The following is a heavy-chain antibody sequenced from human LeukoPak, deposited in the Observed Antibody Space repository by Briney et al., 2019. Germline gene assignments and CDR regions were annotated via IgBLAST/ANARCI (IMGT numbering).Heavy chain of an antibody. CDR1: RFTFSSYS. CDR3: ARLYRPDSSGYYRTPGYFDY. CDR2: IWYDGSNK. V-gene: IGHV3-33*08. D-gene: IGHD3-22*01. Sequence: GSLRLSCAASRFTFSSYSMHWVRQAPGKGLEWVAVIWYDGSNKYYADSVKGRFTISRDNSKNTLYLQMNSLRAEDTAVYYCARLYRPDSSGYYRTPGYFDYWGQGTLVTVSS. J-gene: IGHJ4*02.